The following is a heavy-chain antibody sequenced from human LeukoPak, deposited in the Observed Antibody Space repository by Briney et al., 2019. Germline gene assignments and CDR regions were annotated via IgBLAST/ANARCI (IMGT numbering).Heavy chain of an antibody. CDR2: INPNSGGT. CDR1: GYTFTGYY. D-gene: IGHD3-9*01. CDR3: ARAKRRDLTGPPSGP. Sequence: ASVKVSCKASGYTFTGYYMHWVRQAPGQGLEWMGWINPNSGGTNYAQKFQGRVTKTRDTSISTAYMELSRLRSDDTAVYYCARAKRRDLTGPPSGPWGQGTLVTVSS. J-gene: IGHJ5*02. V-gene: IGHV1-2*02.